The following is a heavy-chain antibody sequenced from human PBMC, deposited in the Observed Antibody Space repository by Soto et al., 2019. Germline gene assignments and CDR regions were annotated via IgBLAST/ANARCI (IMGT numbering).Heavy chain of an antibody. CDR2: VYYSGST. D-gene: IGHD2-15*01. CDR3: ARADCSGGSCYSIARWFDP. CDR1: GGSISSGGYY. Sequence: QVQLQESGPGLVKPSQTLSLTCTVSGGSISSGGYYWSWIRQHPGKGLEWIGNVYYSGSTYYNPSLKSRVTISVDTSKNQFSLKLSSVTDADTAVYYCARADCSGGSCYSIARWFDPWGQGTLVTVSS. J-gene: IGHJ5*02. V-gene: IGHV4-31*03.